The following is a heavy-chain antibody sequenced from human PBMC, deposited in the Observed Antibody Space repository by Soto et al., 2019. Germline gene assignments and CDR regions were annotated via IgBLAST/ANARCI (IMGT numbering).Heavy chain of an antibody. Sequence: QVQLQESGPGLVKPSETLSLTCTVSGGSISSYFWIWIRQPPGKGLEWIGYIYYSGSTTYNPSLKSRVTISVDTSKNQFSLKLSSVTAADTAVYYCVSESTVTDAFDIWGQGTIFTVSA. CDR2: IYYSGST. CDR1: GGSISSYF. V-gene: IGHV4-59*01. D-gene: IGHD4-17*01. CDR3: VSESTVTDAFDI. J-gene: IGHJ3*02.